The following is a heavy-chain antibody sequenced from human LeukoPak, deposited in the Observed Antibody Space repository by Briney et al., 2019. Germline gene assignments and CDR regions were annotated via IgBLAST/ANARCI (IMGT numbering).Heavy chain of an antibody. J-gene: IGHJ4*02. CDR2: IKSDGITI. Sequence: GGSLRLSCAASGFTFSNYMMHWVRQAPGKGLVRVSRIKSDGITITYADSVKGRFTISRDNAKNTLYLQMNSLRAEDTAVYYCLRDLNWSLDQWGQGTLVTVSS. V-gene: IGHV3-74*01. D-gene: IGHD1-20*01. CDR3: LRDLNWSLDQ. CDR1: GFTFSNYM.